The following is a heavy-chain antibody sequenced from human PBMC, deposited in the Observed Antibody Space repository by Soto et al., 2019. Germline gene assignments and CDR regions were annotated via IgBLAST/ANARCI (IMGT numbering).Heavy chain of an antibody. J-gene: IGHJ4*01. V-gene: IGHV5-51*01. CDR2: VYPGDSDT. D-gene: IGHD1-1*01. CDR3: TRVLGTNQVDY. Sequence: PGESLKISCKGFGYSFADYWIAWVRQMPGKGLEWMGIVYPGDSDTRYSPSFEGQVTISADKSISTAYLHLRSLKASDSAIYYCTRVLGTNQVDYWGHGTLVPVS. CDR1: GYSFADYW.